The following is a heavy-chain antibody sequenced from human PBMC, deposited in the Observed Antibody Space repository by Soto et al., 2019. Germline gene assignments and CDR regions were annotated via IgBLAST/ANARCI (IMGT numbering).Heavy chain of an antibody. J-gene: IGHJ1*01. CDR1: GFTFSSYA. Sequence: GGSLRLSCAASGFTFSSYAMSWVRQAPGKGLEWVSAISGSGGSTYYADSVKGRFTISRDNSKNTLYLQMNSLRAEDTAVYYCAKVEPTAVAGTGVVPYQYFQHWGQGTLVTVSS. CDR3: AKVEPTAVAGTGVVPYQYFQH. V-gene: IGHV3-23*01. D-gene: IGHD6-19*01. CDR2: ISGSGGST.